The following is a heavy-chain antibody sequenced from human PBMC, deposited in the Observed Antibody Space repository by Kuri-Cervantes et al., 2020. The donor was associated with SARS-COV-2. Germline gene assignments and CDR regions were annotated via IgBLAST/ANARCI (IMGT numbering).Heavy chain of an antibody. CDR2: ISVSGGST. CDR3: ARAYCGGACEFDY. CDR1: GFTFGSYF. V-gene: IGHV3-23*01. Sequence: GGSLRLSCAASGFTFGSYFMNWVRQAPGKGLEWVSTISVSGGSTYYADSVKGRFTISRDSSENTLFLQMNSLRAEDTAVYYCARAYCGGACEFDYWGQGTLVTVSS. J-gene: IGHJ4*02. D-gene: IGHD2-21*02.